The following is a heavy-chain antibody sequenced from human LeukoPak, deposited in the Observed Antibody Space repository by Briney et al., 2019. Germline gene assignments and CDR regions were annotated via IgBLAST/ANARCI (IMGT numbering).Heavy chain of an antibody. CDR1: GFTFSRYS. CDR3: ARPYYDSSGYYHDAFDI. V-gene: IGHV4-34*01. D-gene: IGHD3-22*01. CDR2: INHSGST. Sequence: GSLRLSCAASGFTFSRYSMNWVRQAPGKGLEWIGEINHSGSTNYNPSLKSRVTMSVDTSKNQFSLKLSSVTAADTAVYYCARPYYDSSGYYHDAFDIWGQGTMVTVSS. J-gene: IGHJ3*02.